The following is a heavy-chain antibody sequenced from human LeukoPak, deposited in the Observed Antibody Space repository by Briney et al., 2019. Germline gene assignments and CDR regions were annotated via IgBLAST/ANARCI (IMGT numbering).Heavy chain of an antibody. CDR3: ARAPRITIFGVVIIRFDP. J-gene: IGHJ5*02. Sequence: SETLSLTCTVSGGSISSGGYYLSWIRQHPGKGLEWIGYIYYSGSTYYNPSLKSRVTISVDTSKNQFSLKLSSVTAADTAVYYCARAPRITIFGVVIIRFDPWGQGTLVTVSS. CDR1: GGSISSGGYY. D-gene: IGHD3-3*01. CDR2: IYYSGST. V-gene: IGHV4-31*03.